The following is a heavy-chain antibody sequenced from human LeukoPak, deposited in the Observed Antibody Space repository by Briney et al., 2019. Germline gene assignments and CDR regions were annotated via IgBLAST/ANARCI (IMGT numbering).Heavy chain of an antibody. Sequence: GGSLRLSCAASGFTFSTYRMSWVRQAPGKGLEWVANIKQDGSEKHYVDSVKGRFTISRDNSRNMLFLQMNSLRADDTAVYYCAKDLVVGALDYWGQGTLVTVSS. CDR2: IKQDGSEK. V-gene: IGHV3-7*03. D-gene: IGHD1-26*01. CDR3: AKDLVVGALDY. CDR1: GFTFSTYR. J-gene: IGHJ4*02.